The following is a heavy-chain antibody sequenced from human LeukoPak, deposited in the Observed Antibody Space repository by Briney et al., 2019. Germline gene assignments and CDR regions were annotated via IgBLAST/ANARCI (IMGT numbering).Heavy chain of an antibody. CDR2: INSDGSIT. CDR3: GVQTTIYDPIDY. V-gene: IGHV3-74*01. Sequence: GGSLRLSCAASGFTFSSYWMHWVRPAPGKGLVWVSRINSDGSITSYVDSVKGRFTISRDNAKNTLYLQMNSLRAEDTAVYYCGVQTTIYDPIDYWGQGTLVNVSS. J-gene: IGHJ4*02. D-gene: IGHD3-16*01. CDR1: GFTFSSYW.